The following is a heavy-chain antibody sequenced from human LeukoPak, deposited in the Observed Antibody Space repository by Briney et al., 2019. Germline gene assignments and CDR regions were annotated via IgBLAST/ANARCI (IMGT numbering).Heavy chain of an antibody. J-gene: IGHJ6*02. D-gene: IGHD3-10*01. V-gene: IGHV4-59*01. Sequence: ETLSLTCTVSGGSISSYYWSWIRQPPGKGLEWGGYIYYSGSTNYNPSLKSRVTISVDTSKNQFSLKLSSVTAADTAVYYCASSSADYYYYGMDVWGQGTTVTVSS. CDR2: IYYSGST. CDR1: GGSISSYY. CDR3: ASSSADYYYYGMDV.